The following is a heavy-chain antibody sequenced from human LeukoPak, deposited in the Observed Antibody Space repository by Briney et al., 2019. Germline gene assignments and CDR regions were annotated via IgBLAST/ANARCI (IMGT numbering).Heavy chain of an antibody. Sequence: PGGSLRLSCEASGFTFSSYSMNWLRRAPGKGLEWVSYISGDSSTKYYADSVKGRFTISRDNAKNSLYLQMNSLRDEDTAAYYCARDSFSWYYWGQGALVTVSS. J-gene: IGHJ4*02. CDR3: ARDSFSWYY. CDR1: GFTFSSYS. D-gene: IGHD6-13*01. V-gene: IGHV3-48*02. CDR2: ISGDSSTK.